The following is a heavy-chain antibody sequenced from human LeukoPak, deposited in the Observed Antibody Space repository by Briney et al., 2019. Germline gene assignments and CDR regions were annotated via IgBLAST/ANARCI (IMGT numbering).Heavy chain of an antibody. CDR2: INPNSGDT. J-gene: IGHJ3*02. V-gene: IGHV1-2*02. CDR3: AREGDTAMVSDAFDI. Sequence: ASVKVSCKASGYPLTGQYMHCVRQPPGQGREWVGWINPNSGDTNYAQKFQGRVTMTRDTSISTAYMELSRLRSDDTAVYYCAREGDTAMVSDAFDIWGQGTMVTVSS. D-gene: IGHD5-18*01. CDR1: GYPLTGQY.